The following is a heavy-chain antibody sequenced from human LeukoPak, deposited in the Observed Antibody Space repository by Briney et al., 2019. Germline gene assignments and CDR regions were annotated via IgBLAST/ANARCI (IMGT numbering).Heavy chain of an antibody. CDR1: GDSINSNY. Sequence: KPSETLSLTCSVSGDSINSNYWSWMRQPPGKGLEWIASIYYSGSTYYNPSLKSRVTISVDTSKNQLSLKLSSLTAADTAVYYCARHEYSGGYYGLSWFDPWGQGTLVTVSS. V-gene: IGHV4-59*05. CDR2: IYYSGST. J-gene: IGHJ5*02. D-gene: IGHD1-26*01. CDR3: ARHEYSGGYYGLSWFDP.